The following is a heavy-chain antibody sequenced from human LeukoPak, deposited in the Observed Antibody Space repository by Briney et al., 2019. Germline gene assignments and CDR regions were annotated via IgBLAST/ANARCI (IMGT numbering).Heavy chain of an antibody. CDR1: GFTFSSYG. J-gene: IGHJ4*02. D-gene: IGHD3-3*01. CDR3: AKVRRYDFWSGYSHFDY. CDR2: ISGSGGST. Sequence: GGSLRLSCAASGFTFSSYGMHWVRQAPGKGLEWVSAISGSGGSTYYADSVKGRFTISRDNSKNTLYLQMNSLRAEDTAVYYCAKVRRYDFWSGYSHFDYWGQGTLVTVSS. V-gene: IGHV3-23*01.